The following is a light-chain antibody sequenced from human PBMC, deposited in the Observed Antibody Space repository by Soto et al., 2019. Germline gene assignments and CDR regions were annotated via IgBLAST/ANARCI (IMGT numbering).Light chain of an antibody. CDR3: RQSRART. J-gene: IGKJ1*01. Sequence: EIVLTQSPGTLSLSPGERATLSCRASQSVSSSYLAWYQQKPGQAPRLLIYGASSRATGIPDRFSGSGSGTDFTLTISRLEPEDFAVYYCRQSRARTFGQGTKVEIK. CDR1: QSVSSSY. V-gene: IGKV3-20*01. CDR2: GAS.